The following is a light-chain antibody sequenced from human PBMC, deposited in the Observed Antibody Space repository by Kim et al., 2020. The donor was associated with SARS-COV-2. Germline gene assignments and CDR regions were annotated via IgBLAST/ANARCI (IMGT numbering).Light chain of an antibody. CDR3: QKYNGATWT. V-gene: IGKV1-27*01. Sequence: ASVGDRVTITCRASQGISNYLAWYQQKPGKVPKLLIYAASALQSGVPSRFSGSGSETDFTLTISSLQPEDVATYYCQKYNGATWTFGQGTKVDIK. CDR2: AAS. CDR1: QGISNY. J-gene: IGKJ1*01.